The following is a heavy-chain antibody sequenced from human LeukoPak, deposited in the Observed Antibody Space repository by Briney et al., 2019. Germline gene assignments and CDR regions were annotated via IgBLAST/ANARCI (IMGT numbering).Heavy chain of an antibody. CDR3: ARGSLSGSYSPFDP. Sequence: PSETLSLTCAVYGGSFSGYYWSWIRQPPGKGLEWIGEINHSGSTNYNPSLKSRVTISVDTSKNQFSLKLSAVTAADTAVYYCARGSLSGSYSPFDPWGQGTLVTVSS. CDR2: INHSGST. CDR1: GGSFSGYY. D-gene: IGHD1-26*01. V-gene: IGHV4-34*01. J-gene: IGHJ5*02.